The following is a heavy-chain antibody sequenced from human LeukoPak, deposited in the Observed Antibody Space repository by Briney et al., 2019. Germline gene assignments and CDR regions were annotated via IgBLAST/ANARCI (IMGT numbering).Heavy chain of an antibody. CDR1: GYTLTELS. D-gene: IGHD1-14*01. CDR3: ATVPPNPNSPVFAFDI. J-gene: IGHJ3*02. Sequence: ASVKVSCKVSGYTLTELSMHWVRQAPGKGLEWMGGFDPEDGETIYAQKFQGRVTMTEDTSADTAYMELSSLRSEDTAVYYCATVPPNPNSPVFAFDIWGQGTMVTVSS. CDR2: FDPEDGET. V-gene: IGHV1-24*01.